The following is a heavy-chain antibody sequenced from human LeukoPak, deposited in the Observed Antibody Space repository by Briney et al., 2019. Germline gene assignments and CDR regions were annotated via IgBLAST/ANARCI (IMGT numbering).Heavy chain of an antibody. CDR3: AGDYYYYGMDV. CDR2: IYSGGST. V-gene: IGHV3-66*01. CDR1: GFTVSSNY. Sequence: GGSLRLSCAASGFTVSSNYMSWVRQVPGKGLEWVSVIYSGGSTYYADSVKGRFTISRDNSKNTLYLQMNSLRAEDTAVYYCAGDYYYYGMDVWGQGTTVTVSS. J-gene: IGHJ6*02.